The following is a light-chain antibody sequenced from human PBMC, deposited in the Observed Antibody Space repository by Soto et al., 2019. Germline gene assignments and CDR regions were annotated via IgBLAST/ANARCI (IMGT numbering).Light chain of an antibody. V-gene: IGKV2-28*01. CDR2: LGS. CDR1: QSLLQSNGYNY. J-gene: IGKJ2*01. Sequence: DIVMTQSPLSLPVTPGEPASISCRSSQSLLQSNGYNYLDWYLQKPGPSPQLLIYLGSNRASGVPDRFSGSGSGTDFTLKISRVEAEDVGVYYCMEALQSPPMYTFGQGTKLEI. CDR3: MEALQSPPMYT.